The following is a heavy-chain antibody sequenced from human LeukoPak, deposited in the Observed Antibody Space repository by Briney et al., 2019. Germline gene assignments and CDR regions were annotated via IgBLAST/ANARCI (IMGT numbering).Heavy chain of an antibody. V-gene: IGHV3-23*01. D-gene: IGHD1-26*01. J-gene: IGHJ4*02. CDR2: IGGSGGHT. CDR1: GFTFGSYG. Sequence: GGSLRLSCAASGFTFGSYGMSWVRQAPGKGLEWVSAIGGSGGHTFYADSVKGRFTISRDNSKDTLYLPINSLRVEDPAICSCAVPQWELLDWGQGTLVTVSS. CDR3: AVPQWELLD.